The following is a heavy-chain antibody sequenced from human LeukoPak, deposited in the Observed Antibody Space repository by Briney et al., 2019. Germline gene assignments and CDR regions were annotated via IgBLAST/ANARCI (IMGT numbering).Heavy chain of an antibody. V-gene: IGHV4-34*01. D-gene: IGHD1-26*01. CDR3: ARGLGGSYSPNWFDP. CDR2: INHSGST. CDR1: GASFSGSY. J-gene: IGHJ5*02. Sequence: SETLSLTCAVYGASFSGSYWSWIRQPPGKGLEWIGEINHSGSTNYNPSLKSRVTISVDTSKNQFSLKLSSVTAADTAVYYCARGLGGSYSPNWFDPWGQGTLVTVSS.